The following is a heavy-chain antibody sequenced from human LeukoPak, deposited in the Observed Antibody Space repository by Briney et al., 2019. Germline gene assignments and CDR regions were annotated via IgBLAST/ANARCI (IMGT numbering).Heavy chain of an antibody. CDR2: ISYDGSNK. J-gene: IGHJ5*02. CDR1: GFTFSSYG. D-gene: IGHD4-17*01. CDR3: AKDDYGDYAGGYNWFDP. V-gene: IGHV3-30*18. Sequence: PGGSLRLSCAASGFTFSSYGMHWVRQAPGKGLEWVAVISYDGSNKYYADSVKGRFTISRDNSKNTLYLQMNRLRAEDTAVYYCAKDDYGDYAGGYNWFDPWGQGTLVTVSS.